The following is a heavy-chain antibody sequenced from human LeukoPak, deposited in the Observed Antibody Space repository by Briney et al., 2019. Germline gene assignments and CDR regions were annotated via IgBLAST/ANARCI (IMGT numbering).Heavy chain of an antibody. Sequence: GGPLRLSCAASGFTFSSYSMNWVRQAPGKGLEWVSYISSSSSTIYYADSVKGRFTISRDNAKNSLYLQMNSLRAEDTAVYYCARDLSGTTVVTRFDYWGQGTLVTVSS. CDR2: ISSSSSTI. J-gene: IGHJ4*02. CDR3: ARDLSGTTVVTRFDY. CDR1: GFTFSSYS. D-gene: IGHD4-23*01. V-gene: IGHV3-48*04.